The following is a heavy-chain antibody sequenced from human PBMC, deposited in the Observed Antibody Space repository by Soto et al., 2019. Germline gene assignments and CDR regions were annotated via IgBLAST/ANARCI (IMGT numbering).Heavy chain of an antibody. Sequence: PSETLSLTCAVSGGSTSRGGYSWSWIRQPPGKGLEWIGYIYHSGSTYYNSSLKSRVTISVDRSKNQFSLKLSSVTAADTAVYYCARIPSPWGQGTLVTVSS. V-gene: IGHV4-30-2*01. CDR3: ARIPSP. CDR1: GGSTSRGGYS. D-gene: IGHD2-21*01. CDR2: IYHSGST. J-gene: IGHJ5*02.